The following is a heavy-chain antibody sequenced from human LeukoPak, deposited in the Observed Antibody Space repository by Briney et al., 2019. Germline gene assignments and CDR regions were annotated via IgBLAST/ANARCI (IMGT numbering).Heavy chain of an antibody. CDR2: ISYDGTNK. Sequence: PGGSLRLSCAASGFTFSSYGMRWVRQAPGKGLEWVAIISYDGTNKYYADSLRGRFTISRDNSKNTLYLQMNSLRAEDTAVYYCARKLTGTTYFDYWGQGTLVTVSS. CDR3: ARKLTGTTYFDY. V-gene: IGHV3-30*03. J-gene: IGHJ4*02. CDR1: GFTFSSYG. D-gene: IGHD1-1*01.